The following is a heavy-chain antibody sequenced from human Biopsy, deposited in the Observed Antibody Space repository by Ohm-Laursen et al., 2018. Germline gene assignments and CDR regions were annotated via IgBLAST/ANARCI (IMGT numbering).Heavy chain of an antibody. CDR2: ITGSGGST. D-gene: IGHD3-16*01. CDR1: GFPFHNYA. V-gene: IGHV3-23*01. CDR3: AKGYGPDNWFDP. Sequence: SLRLSYSASGFPFHNYAMTWVRQAPGEGLERVSSITGSGGSTYYPDSVKGRFTISRDNSKNSLYLQMNSLRAEDTAVYYCAKGYGPDNWFDPWGQGTLVTVSS. J-gene: IGHJ5*02.